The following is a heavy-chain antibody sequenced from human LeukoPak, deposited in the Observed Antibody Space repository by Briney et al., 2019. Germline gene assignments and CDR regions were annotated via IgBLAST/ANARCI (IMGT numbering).Heavy chain of an antibody. J-gene: IGHJ4*02. CDR2: MNPNSGNT. V-gene: IGHV1-8*03. D-gene: IGHD6-6*01. CDR3: ARGIPLVQGSFDY. CDR1: GYTFTSYD. Sequence: EASVKVSCKASGYTFTSYDINWVRQATGQGLEWMGWMNPNSGNTGYAQKFQGRVTITRNTSISTAYMELSSLRSEDAAVYHCARGIPLVQGSFDYWGQGTLVTVSS.